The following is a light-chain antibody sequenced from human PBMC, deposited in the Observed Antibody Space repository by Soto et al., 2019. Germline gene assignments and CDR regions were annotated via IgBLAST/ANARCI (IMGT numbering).Light chain of an antibody. CDR3: QQYNSYSHMYS. CDR2: KAS. CDR1: QSIGTW. J-gene: IGKJ2*01. Sequence: DIQMTQSPSTLSASVGDRVTITCRASQSIGTWLAWHQQKPGQAPKLLIYKASNLESGVPSRFSGSGSGTQFTLTISSLQPDDFATYYCQQYNSYSHMYSFGQGTKLDIK. V-gene: IGKV1-5*03.